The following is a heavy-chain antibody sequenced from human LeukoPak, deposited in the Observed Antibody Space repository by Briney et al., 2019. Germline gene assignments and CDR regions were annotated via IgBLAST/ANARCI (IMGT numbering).Heavy chain of an antibody. J-gene: IGHJ4*02. Sequence: PSETLSLTCTVSGGSISSGTYYWGWIRQPPGKGLEWIGNIYYSGSTYYNSSLKSRVTMSVDTSKNQFSLRLSSVTAADTAVYYCARDHYDSSGYFDYWGQGTLVTVSS. D-gene: IGHD3-22*01. CDR2: IYYSGST. CDR1: GGSISSGTYY. V-gene: IGHV4-39*07. CDR3: ARDHYDSSGYFDY.